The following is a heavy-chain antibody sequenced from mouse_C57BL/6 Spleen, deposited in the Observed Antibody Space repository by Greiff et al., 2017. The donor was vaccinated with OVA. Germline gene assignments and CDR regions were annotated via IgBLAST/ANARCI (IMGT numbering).Heavy chain of an antibody. CDR2: IDPSDSYT. D-gene: IGHD1-1*01. Sequence: QVHVKQPGAELVMPGASVKLSCKASGYTFTSYWMHWVKQRPGQGLEWIGEIDPSDSYTNYNQKFKGKSTLTVDKSSSTAYMQLSSLTSEDSAVYYCARALRGSRHYYAMDYWGQGTSVTVSS. V-gene: IGHV1-69*01. CDR3: ARALRGSRHYYAMDY. CDR1: GYTFTSYW. J-gene: IGHJ4*01.